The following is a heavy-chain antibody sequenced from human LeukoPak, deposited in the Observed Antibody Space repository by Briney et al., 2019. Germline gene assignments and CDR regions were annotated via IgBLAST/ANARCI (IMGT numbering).Heavy chain of an antibody. V-gene: IGHV4-30-4*01. J-gene: IGHJ4*02. CDR1: GGSISSGDYY. D-gene: IGHD3-10*01. CDR2: IYYSGST. Sequence: SETLSLTCTVSGGSISSGDYYWSWIRQPPGKGLEWIGYIYYSGSTYYNPSLKSRVTIPVDTSKNQFSLKLSSVTAADTAVYCCASGSGSHLGYWGQGTLVTVSS. CDR3: ASGSGSHLGY.